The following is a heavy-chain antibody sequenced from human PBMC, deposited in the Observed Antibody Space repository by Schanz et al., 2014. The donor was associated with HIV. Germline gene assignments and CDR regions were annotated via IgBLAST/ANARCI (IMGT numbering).Heavy chain of an antibody. J-gene: IGHJ4*02. CDR2: LSGDSTST. V-gene: IGHV3-23*01. Sequence: EVQLLESGGGLVKPGGSLRLSCAASGFTFSIYTMNWVRQSPGKGLEWVSTLSGDSTSTYYADSVKGRFTISRDNSKNTLYLQMNSLRAEDTAVYYCAKGQRGMVRGDIDYWGQGTLVTVSS. D-gene: IGHD3-10*01. CDR3: AKGQRGMVRGDIDY. CDR1: GFTFSIYT.